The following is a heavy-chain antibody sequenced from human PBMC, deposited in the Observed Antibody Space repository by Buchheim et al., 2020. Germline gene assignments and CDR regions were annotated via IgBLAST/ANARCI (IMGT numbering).Heavy chain of an antibody. D-gene: IGHD1-26*01. V-gene: IGHV4-4*02. CDR3: VHYTGSYYLFLDY. CDR2: IYYTGRT. CDR1: GGSISSTNW. Sequence: QVQLQESGPGLVKPSGTLSLTCAVSGGSISSTNWWSWVRQPPGKGLEWIGEIYYTGRTNYNPSLKSRVTISVDKSNNQFSLEVTSVTAADTAIYYCVHYTGSYYLFLDYWGQGTL. J-gene: IGHJ4*02.